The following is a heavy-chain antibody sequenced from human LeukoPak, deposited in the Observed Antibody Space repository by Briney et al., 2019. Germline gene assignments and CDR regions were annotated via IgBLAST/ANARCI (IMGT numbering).Heavy chain of an antibody. Sequence: ASVKVSCKASGYTFTGYYMHWVRQAPGQGLEWMGWINPNSGGTNYAQKFQGRVTMTRDMSTSTVYMELSSLRSEDTAVYYCARSGIAARYYYYYMDVWGKGTTVTVSS. V-gene: IGHV1-2*02. CDR2: INPNSGGT. D-gene: IGHD6-6*01. J-gene: IGHJ6*03. CDR1: GYTFTGYY. CDR3: ARSGIAARYYYYYMDV.